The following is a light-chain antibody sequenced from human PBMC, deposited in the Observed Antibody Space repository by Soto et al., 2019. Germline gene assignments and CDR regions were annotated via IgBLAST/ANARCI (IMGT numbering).Light chain of an antibody. CDR1: QSIGDL. J-gene: IGKJ1*01. CDR2: DAS. CDR3: QQYNSYRT. Sequence: DIQMTQSPSTLSASVEDRVTITCRASQSIGDLLAWYQQKPGKAPKLLIYDASSLESGVPSRFSGSGSGTEFTLTISSLQPDDFATYYCQQYNSYRTFGQGTKVDIK. V-gene: IGKV1-5*01.